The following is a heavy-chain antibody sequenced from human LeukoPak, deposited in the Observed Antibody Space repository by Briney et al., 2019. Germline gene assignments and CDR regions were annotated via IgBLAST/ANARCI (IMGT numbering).Heavy chain of an antibody. CDR3: ARSGPVAGSFYYFDY. D-gene: IGHD6-19*01. CDR1: GGTFSSYA. J-gene: IGHJ4*02. Sequence: SVKVSCKASGGTFSSYAISWVRQAPGQGLEWMGGIIPIFGTANYAQKFQGRVTITADESTSTAYMELSSLRSEDTAVYYCARSGPVAGSFYYFDYWGRGTLVTVSS. V-gene: IGHV1-69*13. CDR2: IIPIFGTA.